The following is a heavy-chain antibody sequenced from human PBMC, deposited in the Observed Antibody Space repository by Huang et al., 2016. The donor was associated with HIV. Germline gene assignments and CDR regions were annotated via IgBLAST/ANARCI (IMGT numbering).Heavy chain of an antibody. Sequence: QVQLQESGPGLVKPSETLSLTCTVSGGSISSYYWSWIRQPPGKGLEFIGYIFYSGSTNCYPSLKRRVTITVDTSKNQFSLKLRSVTAADTAVYYCARGPSPWLQEAFDIWGQGTMVTVSS. CDR3: ARGPSPWLQEAFDI. CDR1: GGSISSYY. V-gene: IGHV4-59*01. D-gene: IGHD5-12*01. J-gene: IGHJ3*02. CDR2: IFYSGST.